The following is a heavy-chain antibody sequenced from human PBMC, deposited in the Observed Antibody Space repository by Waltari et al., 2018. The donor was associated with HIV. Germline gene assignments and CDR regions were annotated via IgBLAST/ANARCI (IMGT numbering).Heavy chain of an antibody. CDR1: GFTFSSYN. J-gene: IGHJ4*02. D-gene: IGHD1-1*01. Sequence: EVHLVESGGGLVQPGGSLRLSCAASGFTFSSYNLNWVGQAAGRVLEGLAYIISSGSTIYYADSVEGQFTVSRDNAENTLFPQMTSLRAEDTPVYYVARTTHGIDFWGQGTLVTVSS. CDR2: IISSGSTI. CDR3: ARTTHGIDF. V-gene: IGHV3-48*04.